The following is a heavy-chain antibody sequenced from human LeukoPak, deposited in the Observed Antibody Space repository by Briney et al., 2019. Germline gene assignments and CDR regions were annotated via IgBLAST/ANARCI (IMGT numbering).Heavy chain of an antibody. CDR3: ATGRTTVSDY. D-gene: IGHD4-17*01. CDR1: GYTFTNYD. CDR2: VSPNSGIT. Sequence: GASVKVSCKASGYTFTNYDINWVRQATGQGLEWMGWVSPNSGITGYAQSFQGRVTMTGNTSISTAYMELSSLTSEDMAVYYCATGRTTVSDYWGQGTLVTISS. J-gene: IGHJ4*02. V-gene: IGHV1-8*01.